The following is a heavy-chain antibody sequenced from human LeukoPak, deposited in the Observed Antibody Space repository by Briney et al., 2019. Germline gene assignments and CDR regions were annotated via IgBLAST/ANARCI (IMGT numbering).Heavy chain of an antibody. J-gene: IGHJ5*02. V-gene: IGHV3-30-3*01. Sequence: GGSLRLSCAASGFTFSNYAMHWVRQAPGKGLEWVAFISFDGSDKYYADSVKGRFTISRDNSKNTLYLQMNSLRAEDTAVYCCARDQPGTYTLSSTWGQGTLVTVSS. CDR1: GFTFSNYA. CDR2: ISFDGSDK. D-gene: IGHD6-19*01. CDR3: ARDQPGTYTLSST.